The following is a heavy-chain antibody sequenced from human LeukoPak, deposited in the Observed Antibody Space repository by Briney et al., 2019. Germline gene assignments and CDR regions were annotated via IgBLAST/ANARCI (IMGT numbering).Heavy chain of an antibody. V-gene: IGHV3-30-3*01. CDR1: GFTFSSYA. CDR3: ARDPPPLYYDILTGYSPAFDY. CDR2: ISYDGSNK. Sequence: GGSLRLSCAASGFTFSSYAMHWVRQAPGKGLEWVAVISYDGSNKYYADSVKGRFTISRDNSKNTLYLQMNSLRAEDTAVYYCARDPPPLYYDILTGYSPAFDYWGQGTLVTVSS. D-gene: IGHD3-9*01. J-gene: IGHJ4*02.